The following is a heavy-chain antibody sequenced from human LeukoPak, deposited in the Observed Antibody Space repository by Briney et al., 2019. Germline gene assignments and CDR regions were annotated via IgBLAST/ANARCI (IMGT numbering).Heavy chain of an antibody. J-gene: IGHJ4*02. D-gene: IGHD5-18*01. CDR1: GGTFSSYA. CDR3: ASTRGYSYGSLDY. V-gene: IGHV1-69*04. Sequence: GASVKVSCKASGGTFSSYAISWVRQAPGQGPEWMGRIIPILGIANYAQKFQGRVTITADKSTSTAYMELSSLRSEDTAVYYCASTRGYSYGSLDYWGQGTLVTVSS. CDR2: IIPILGIA.